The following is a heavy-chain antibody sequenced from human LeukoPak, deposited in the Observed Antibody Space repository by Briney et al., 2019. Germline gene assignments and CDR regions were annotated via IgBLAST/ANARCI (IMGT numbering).Heavy chain of an antibody. CDR3: ARERGYGDYPELYFDY. CDR1: GGSISSYY. D-gene: IGHD5-12*01. CDR2: IYYSGST. J-gene: IGHJ4*02. V-gene: IGHV4-59*12. Sequence: PSETLSLTRTVSGGSISSYYWSWIRQPPGKGLEWIGYIYYSGSTNYNPSLKSRVTISVDTSKNQFSLKLSSVTAADTAVYYCARERGYGDYPELYFDYWGQGTLVTVSS.